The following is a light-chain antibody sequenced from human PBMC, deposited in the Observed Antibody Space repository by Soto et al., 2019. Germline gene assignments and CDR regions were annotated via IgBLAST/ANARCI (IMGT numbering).Light chain of an antibody. CDR1: QTISSW. J-gene: IGKJ4*01. V-gene: IGKV1-5*03. CDR2: KAS. CDR3: QQYNHFSGLT. Sequence: IQMTQSPSTLSGSVGDRVTITCRASQTISSWLAWYQQKPGKAPKLLIYKASTLKSGVPSRFSGSGSGAEFTLTISSLQPDDFATYYCQQYNHFSGLTFGGGTKVDIK.